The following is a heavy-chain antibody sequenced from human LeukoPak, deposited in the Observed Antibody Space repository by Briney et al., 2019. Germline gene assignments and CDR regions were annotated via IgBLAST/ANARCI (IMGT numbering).Heavy chain of an antibody. D-gene: IGHD5-24*01. J-gene: IGHJ3*01. Sequence: GGSLRLSCAASGFTFSVAAMTWVRQAPGKGLEWVSLIGASGESTYYADSVKGRFTISRDNSKNTLSLQMNSLRVEGTAMYFCAKDIQLSTWGLGTMVTVSS. CDR1: GFTFSVAA. V-gene: IGHV3-23*01. CDR3: AKDIQLST. CDR2: IGASGEST.